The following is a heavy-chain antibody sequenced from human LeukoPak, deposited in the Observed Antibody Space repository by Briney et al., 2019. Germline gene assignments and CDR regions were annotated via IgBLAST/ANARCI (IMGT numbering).Heavy chain of an antibody. CDR3: AKEDRIAAAGTDYFDY. Sequence: GGSLRLSCAASGFTFSSYGMHWVRQAPGKGLEWVSAISGSGGSTYYADSVKGRFTISRDNSKNTLYLQMNSLRAEDTAVYYCAKEDRIAAAGTDYFDYWGQGTLVTVSS. CDR1: GFTFSSYG. D-gene: IGHD6-13*01. V-gene: IGHV3-23*01. CDR2: ISGSGGST. J-gene: IGHJ4*02.